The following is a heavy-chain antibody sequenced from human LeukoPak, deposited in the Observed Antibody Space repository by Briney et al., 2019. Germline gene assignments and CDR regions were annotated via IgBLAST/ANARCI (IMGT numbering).Heavy chain of an antibody. CDR1: GYTFTSYA. V-gene: IGHV1-3*01. D-gene: IGHD3-3*01. J-gene: IGHJ4*02. CDR2: INAGNGNR. Sequence: ASVKVSCKASGYTFTSYAIHWVRQAPGQRLEWMGWINAGNGNRKYSQKFQDRVTITRETSATTAYMELNSLTSEDTAVYYCARDPINYDFWSGYPDYWGQGTLVTVSS. CDR3: ARDPINYDFWSGYPDY.